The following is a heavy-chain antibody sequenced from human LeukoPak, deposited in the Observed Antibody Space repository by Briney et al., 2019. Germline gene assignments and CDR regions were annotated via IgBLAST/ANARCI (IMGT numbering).Heavy chain of an antibody. J-gene: IGHJ6*03. CDR1: GFTFSHFG. D-gene: IGHD3-16*01. CDR3: AKEGVPFRRYLDV. CDR2: IHNDGTFG. V-gene: IGHV3-33*03. Sequence: GGSLRLSCTASGFTFSHFGMQWVRQAPGKGLEWVAVIHNDGTFGQYADSVKGRFTISKDNSQNILYLEMNSLRDDDTAVYYCAKEGVPFRRYLDVWGKGTTVTVS.